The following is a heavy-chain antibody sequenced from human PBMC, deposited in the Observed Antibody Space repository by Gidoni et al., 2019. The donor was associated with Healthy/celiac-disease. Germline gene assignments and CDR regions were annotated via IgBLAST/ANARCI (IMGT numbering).Heavy chain of an antibody. J-gene: IGHJ4*02. D-gene: IGHD2-2*01. Sequence: EVQLVESGGGLVQPGRSLRLSCAASGFTFDDYAMHWVRQAPGKGLEWVSGISWNSGSIGYADSVKGRFTISRDNAKNSLYLQMNSLRAEDTALYYCAKGGREHLPAALRGVAAPFDYWGQGTLVTVSS. CDR1: GFTFDDYA. CDR2: ISWNSGSI. V-gene: IGHV3-9*01. CDR3: AKGGREHLPAALRGVAAPFDY.